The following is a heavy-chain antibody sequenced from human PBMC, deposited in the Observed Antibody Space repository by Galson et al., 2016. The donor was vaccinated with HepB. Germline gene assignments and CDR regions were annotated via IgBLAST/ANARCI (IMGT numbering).Heavy chain of an antibody. CDR2: IHPGGSEK. V-gene: IGHV3-7*01. Sequence: SLRLSCAASGFTFNSYGMHWVRQAPGKGLEWVANIHPGGSEKYYVDSVKGRFTLSRDNAKNSVYLQMNSLRDEDTAVYYCARDLVTASGYGWGYDYWGQGTLVTVAS. CDR1: GFTFNSYG. J-gene: IGHJ4*02. CDR3: ARDLVTASGYGWGYDY. D-gene: IGHD2-21*01.